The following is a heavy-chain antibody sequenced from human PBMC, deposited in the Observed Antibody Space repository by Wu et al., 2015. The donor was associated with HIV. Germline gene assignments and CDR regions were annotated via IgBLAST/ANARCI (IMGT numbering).Heavy chain of an antibody. CDR2: IIPIFGTA. D-gene: IGHD5-12*01. J-gene: IGHJ6*02. CDR1: GGTFSSYA. V-gene: IGHV1-69*05. CDR3: ARDDEIDIVASRVDYYGMDV. Sequence: QVQLVQSGAEVKKPGSSVKVSCKASGGTFSSYAISWVRQAPGQGLEWMGGIIPIFGTANYAQKFQGRVTITTDESTSTAYMELSGLRSEDTAVYYCARDDEIDIVASRVDYYGMDVWGQGTTVTVSS.